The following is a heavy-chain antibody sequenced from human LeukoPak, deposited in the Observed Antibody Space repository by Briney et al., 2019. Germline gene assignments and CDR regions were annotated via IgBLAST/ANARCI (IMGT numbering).Heavy chain of an antibody. CDR2: INPNSGGT. CDR1: GYTFTGYY. CDR3: AREPYCSGGSCYSGFDY. D-gene: IGHD2-15*01. V-gene: IGHV1-2*02. Sequence: ASVKVSCKASGYTFTGYYMHWVRQAPGQGLEWMGWINPNSGGTNYAQKFQGRVTMTRDTSISTAYMELSRLRSDDTAVCYCAREPYCSGGSCYSGFDYWGQGTLVTVSS. J-gene: IGHJ4*02.